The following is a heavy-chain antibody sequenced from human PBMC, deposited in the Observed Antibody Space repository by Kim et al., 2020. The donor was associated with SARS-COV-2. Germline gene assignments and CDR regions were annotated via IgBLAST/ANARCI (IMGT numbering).Heavy chain of an antibody. CDR2: IYYSGST. V-gene: IGHV4-39*07. D-gene: IGHD3-22*01. CDR1: GGSISSSSYY. CDR3: ARVTGHSSGYYPPLAFDI. Sequence: SETLSLTCTVSGGSISSSSYYWGWIRQPPGKGLEWIGSIYYSGSTYYNPSLKSRVTISVDTSKNQFSLKLSSVTAADTAVYYCARVTGHSSGYYPPLAFDIWGQGTMVTVSS. J-gene: IGHJ3*02.